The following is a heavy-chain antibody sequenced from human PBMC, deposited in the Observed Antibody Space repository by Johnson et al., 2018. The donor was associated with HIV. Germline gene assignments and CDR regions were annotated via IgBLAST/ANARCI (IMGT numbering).Heavy chain of an antibody. CDR3: ARDEPYNLNAFDI. CDR2: ISGGGGST. D-gene: IGHD5-24*01. V-gene: IGHV3-66*03. Sequence: VQLVESGGGLIQPGGSLRLSCAASGFTVSSNYMSWVRQAPGKGLEWVSIISGGGGSTYYADSVRGRFTISKDNSKNTLYLQMNSLRAEDTAVYYCARDEPYNLNAFDIWGQGTMVTVSS. CDR1: GFTVSSNY. J-gene: IGHJ3*02.